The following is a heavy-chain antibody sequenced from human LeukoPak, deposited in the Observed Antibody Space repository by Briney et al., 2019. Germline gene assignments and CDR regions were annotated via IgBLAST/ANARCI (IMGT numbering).Heavy chain of an antibody. Sequence: SETLSLTRAVYGGSFSGSYWNWIRQPPGKGLEWIGEVNHSGSTTYNPSLKSRVTISVDTSKNQFSLKLSSVTAADTAVYYCARWMVGDAFDIWGQGTMVTVSS. V-gene: IGHV4-34*01. J-gene: IGHJ3*02. CDR2: VNHSGST. CDR3: ARWMVGDAFDI. CDR1: GGSFSGSY. D-gene: IGHD3-10*01.